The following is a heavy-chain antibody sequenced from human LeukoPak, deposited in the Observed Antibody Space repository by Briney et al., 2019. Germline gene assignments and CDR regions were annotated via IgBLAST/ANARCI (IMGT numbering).Heavy chain of an antibody. Sequence: GGSLRLSCAASGFTVSNNYMSWVRQAPGKGLEWVSVICSGGSTYYADSVKGRFTISRDTSKNTLSLQMNSLRAEDTAVYYCASLSLGHYWGQGTLVTVSS. CDR1: GFTVSNNY. J-gene: IGHJ4*02. CDR2: ICSGGST. CDR3: ASLSLGHY. D-gene: IGHD6-6*01. V-gene: IGHV3-53*01.